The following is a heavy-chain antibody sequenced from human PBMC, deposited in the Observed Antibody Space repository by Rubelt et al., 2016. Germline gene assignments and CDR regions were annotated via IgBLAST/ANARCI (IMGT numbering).Heavy chain of an antibody. CDR2: IIPILGIA. V-gene: IGHV1-69*04. J-gene: IGHJ5*02. CDR3: ARVGGSSGGNWFDP. CDR1: SYA. Sequence: SYAISWVRQAPGQGLEWMGRIIPILGIANYAQKFQGRVTITADKSTSTAYMELSSLRSEDTAVYYCARVGGSSGGNWFDPWGQGTLVTVSS. D-gene: IGHD2-15*01.